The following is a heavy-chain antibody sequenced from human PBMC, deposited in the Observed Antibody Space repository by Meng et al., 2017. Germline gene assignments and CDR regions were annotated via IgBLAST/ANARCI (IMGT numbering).Heavy chain of an antibody. J-gene: IGHJ5*02. D-gene: IGHD6-6*01. Sequence: QGRLQQWAPGMLKPPGPLSLTWAVNGGSFSGYYWSWIRQPPGKGLEWIGEINHSGSTNYNPSLKSRVTISVDTSKNQFSLKLSSVTAADTAVYYCARRRGGSSDWFDPWGQGTLVTVSS. CDR2: INHSGST. CDR1: GGSFSGYY. CDR3: ARRRGGSSDWFDP. V-gene: IGHV4-34*01.